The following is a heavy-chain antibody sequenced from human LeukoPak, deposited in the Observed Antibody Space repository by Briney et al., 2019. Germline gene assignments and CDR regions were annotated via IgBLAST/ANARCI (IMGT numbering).Heavy chain of an antibody. D-gene: IGHD2/OR15-2a*01. CDR1: GYSFTNYS. CDR2: IYPGDSDT. CDR3: ARRGRRITFLPYF. Sequence: GESLKISCKCSGYSFTNYSIGWVRQMPGKGLEWMGIIYPGDSDTRYSPSFQGQVTISADKSLSTAYLQWSSLKASDTAMYYCARRGRRITFLPYFWGQGTLVTVSS. V-gene: IGHV5-51*01. J-gene: IGHJ4*02.